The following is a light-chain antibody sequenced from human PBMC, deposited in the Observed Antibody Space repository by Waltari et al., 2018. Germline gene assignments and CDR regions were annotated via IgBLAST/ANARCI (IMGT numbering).Light chain of an antibody. J-gene: IGLJ2*01. CDR2: DVN. CDR1: SSDIGGYDF. V-gene: IGLV2-14*03. CDR3: SSYTSTNTHVV. Sequence: QSTLTQPASVSGSRGQTITISCTGTSSDIGGYDFVSWYQQFPGKAPKLLIYDVNNRPSGGPDRFSGFKSGNTASLTISGLQTEDEAEYYCSSYTSTNTHVVFGGGTKLTVL.